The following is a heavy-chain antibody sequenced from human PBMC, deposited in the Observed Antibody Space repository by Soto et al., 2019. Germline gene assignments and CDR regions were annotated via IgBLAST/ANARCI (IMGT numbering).Heavy chain of an antibody. V-gene: IGHV4-39*01. J-gene: IGHJ6*02. CDR3: ASDDYCDYFGVYGMDV. D-gene: IGHD4-17*01. CDR2: IYYSGST. Sequence: QLQLQEAGPGLVKPSETLSLTCTVSGGSISSSRYYWGWIRQPPGKGLEWIGSIYYSGSTYYNPSLKSRVTISVDTSKNQCSLKMSSVTAADTAVYYCASDDYCDYFGVYGMDVWGQGTTVTVSS. CDR1: GGSISSSRYY.